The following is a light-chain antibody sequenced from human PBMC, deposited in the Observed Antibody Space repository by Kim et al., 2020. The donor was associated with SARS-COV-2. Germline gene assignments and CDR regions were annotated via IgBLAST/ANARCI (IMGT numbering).Light chain of an antibody. CDR1: KLGDKY. V-gene: IGLV3-1*01. Sequence: SYELTQPPSVSLSPGQTARITCSGDKLGDKYTCWYQQKPGQSPLLVMYEYNKRPSGIPERFSGSNSGNTATLTISGTQAVDESDYYCQAWDLSTFYVF. CDR3: QAWDLSTFYV. CDR2: EYN. J-gene: IGLJ1*01.